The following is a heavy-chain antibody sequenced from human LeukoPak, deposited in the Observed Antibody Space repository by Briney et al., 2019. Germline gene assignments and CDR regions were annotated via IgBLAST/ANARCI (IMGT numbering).Heavy chain of an antibody. CDR2: ISYSGST. V-gene: IGHV4-59*01. D-gene: IGHD5-12*01. CDR1: GGSISDSY. Sequence: PSETLSLTCTVSGGSISDSYWSWIRQPPGKGLEWIGYISYSGSTNYSPSLKSRVTISVDTSKKQFSLNLNSVTAADTAIYYCARGARGYPDDNFDYWGQGTLVTVSS. J-gene: IGHJ4*02. CDR3: ARGARGYPDDNFDY.